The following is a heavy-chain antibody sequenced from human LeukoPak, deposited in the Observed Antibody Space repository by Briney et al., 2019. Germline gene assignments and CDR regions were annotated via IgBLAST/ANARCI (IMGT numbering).Heavy chain of an antibody. D-gene: IGHD2/OR15-2a*01. J-gene: IGHJ4*02. CDR3: ARDLQYHENIGSHFDT. CDR1: GFTFSSYA. Sequence: PGGSLRLSCAASGFTFSSYAMSWVRQAPGKGLEWVSAISGSGGSTYYADSVKGRFTISRDNAKNSLYLQMSSLRDEDTAVYLCARDLQYHENIGSHFDTWGQGTLVTVSS. CDR2: ISGSGGST. V-gene: IGHV3-23*01.